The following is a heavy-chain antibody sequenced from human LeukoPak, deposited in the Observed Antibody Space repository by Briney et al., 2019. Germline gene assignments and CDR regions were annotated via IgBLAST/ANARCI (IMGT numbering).Heavy chain of an antibody. V-gene: IGHV3-23*01. CDR2: ITNSGGTT. CDR1: GFTFSSNS. Sequence: PGGSLRLSCAASGFTFSSNSMNWVRQAPGKGLEWVSLITNSGGTTYYADSVKGRFTISRDNSKNILYLHMNSLRAEDTAVYHCAKDWGYGSGTYYTHWGQGTLVTVSS. D-gene: IGHD3-10*01. CDR3: AKDWGYGSGTYYTH. J-gene: IGHJ4*02.